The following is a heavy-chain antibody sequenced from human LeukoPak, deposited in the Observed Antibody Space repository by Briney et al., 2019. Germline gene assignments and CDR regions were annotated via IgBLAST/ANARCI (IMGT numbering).Heavy chain of an antibody. CDR2: ITSSGATT. V-gene: IGHV3-23*01. D-gene: IGHD5-24*01. Sequence: SGGSLRLSCAASGFTISTYAMTWVRQAPGKGLGWVSSITSSGATTYYADSVKGRFTISRGISKNTLYLQMNSLTAEDSAVYYCAKEFIAGDGHVDCDSWGQGTLVTVSS. CDR3: AKEFIAGDGHVDCDS. J-gene: IGHJ4*02. CDR1: GFTISTYA.